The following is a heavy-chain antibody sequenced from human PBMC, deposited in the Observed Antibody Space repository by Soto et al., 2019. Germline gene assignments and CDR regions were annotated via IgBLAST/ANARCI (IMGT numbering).Heavy chain of an antibody. Sequence: QVQLVQSGAEVKKPGSSVKVSCKASGGTFSSYTISWVRQAPGQGLEWMGRISPILGIANYAQKFQGRVTITADKSTSTAYMELSSLRSEDTDVYYCAGYCSGGSCYPGGNWFDPWGQGTLVTVSS. J-gene: IGHJ5*02. D-gene: IGHD2-15*01. CDR3: AGYCSGGSCYPGGNWFDP. CDR2: ISPILGIA. V-gene: IGHV1-69*02. CDR1: GGTFSSYT.